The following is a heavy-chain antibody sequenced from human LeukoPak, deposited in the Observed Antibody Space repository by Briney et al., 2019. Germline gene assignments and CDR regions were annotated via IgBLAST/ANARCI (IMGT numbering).Heavy chain of an antibody. CDR3: ARDAYYYDSSGYLRVEYFQH. CDR2: IIHSGRT. CDR1: GGSFSGYY. Sequence: PSETLSLTCAVYGGSFSGYYWSWIRQPPGKGLEWIGEIIHSGRTNYNPSLKSRVTISADTSKNQFSLKLSSVTAADTAVYYCARDAYYYDSSGYLRVEYFQHWGQGTLVTVSS. D-gene: IGHD3-22*01. J-gene: IGHJ1*01. V-gene: IGHV4-34*12.